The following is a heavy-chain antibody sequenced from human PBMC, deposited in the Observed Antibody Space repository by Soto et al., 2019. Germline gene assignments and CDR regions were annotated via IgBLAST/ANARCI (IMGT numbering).Heavy chain of an antibody. CDR1: GFTLSDYA. V-gene: IGHV3-23*01. CDR2: ISGSGDST. CDR3: VKDCLQSRGQDYYYGMDV. J-gene: IGHJ6*02. Sequence: EVQVLESGGGFVQPGGSLRLSCAASGFTLSDYAMTWVRQGPGKGLEWVSAISGSGDSTYYTDSVKGRFTISRDNSKNTLYLEMNGLIAEDTAVYYCVKDCLQSRGQDYYYGMDVWGQGTTVTVSS. D-gene: IGHD3-10*01.